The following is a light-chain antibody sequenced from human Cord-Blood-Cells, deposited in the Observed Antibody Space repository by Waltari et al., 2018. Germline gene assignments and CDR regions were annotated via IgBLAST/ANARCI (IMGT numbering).Light chain of an antibody. CDR3: SSYTSSSTYV. V-gene: IGLV2-14*03. J-gene: IGLJ1*01. CDR1: SSDVGGYNY. CDR2: DVS. Sequence: QSALPQPASVSGSPGQPITISCPGTSSDVGGYNYVSWYQHHPGKAPKLMIYDVSNRPAGVSNRFSGSKSGNTASLTISGLQAEDEADYYCSSYTSSSTYVFGTGTKVTVL.